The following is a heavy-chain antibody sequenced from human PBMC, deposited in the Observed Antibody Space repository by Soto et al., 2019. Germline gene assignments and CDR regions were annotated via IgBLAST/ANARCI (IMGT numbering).Heavy chain of an antibody. CDR2: INAGNGNT. CDR3: ASGNCSSTSCYERNQQDGWFDP. CDR1: GYTNTSYA. J-gene: IGHJ5*01. Sequence: TSVKLSCKASGYTNTSYAMRWVRHAPGQRLEWMGWINAGNGNTKYSQKFQGRVTITRDTSASTPYMDLSSLRSEDTAVYYCASGNCSSTSCYERNQQDGWFDPWGQGTLVTVSS. V-gene: IGHV1-3*01. D-gene: IGHD2-2*01.